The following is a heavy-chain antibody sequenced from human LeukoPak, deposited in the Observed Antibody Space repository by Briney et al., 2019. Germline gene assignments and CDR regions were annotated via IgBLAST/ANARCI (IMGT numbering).Heavy chain of an antibody. CDR1: GFTFSSYW. J-gene: IGHJ6*02. D-gene: IGHD4-11*01. CDR2: INSDGSST. Sequence: GGSLRLSCAASGFTFSSYWMHWVRRAPGKGLVWVSRINSDGSSTSYADSVKGRFTISRDNAKNTLYLQMNSLRAEDTAVYYCAKDELVTTGFYYYYYNGMDVWGQGTTVTVSS. CDR3: AKDELVTTGFYYYYYNGMDV. V-gene: IGHV3-74*01.